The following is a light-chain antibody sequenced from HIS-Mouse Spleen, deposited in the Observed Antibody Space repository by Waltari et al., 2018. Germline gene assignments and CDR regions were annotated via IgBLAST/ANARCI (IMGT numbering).Light chain of an antibody. V-gene: IGLV1-47*01. Sequence: QSVLTQPPSASGTPGQRVPIPCSGSGPNLEGKYVYCSQQLPGTAPKLLIYRNNQRPSGVPDRFSGSKSGTSASLAISGLRSEDEADYYCAAWDDSLSGPWVFGGGTKLTVL. CDR3: AAWDDSLSGPWV. J-gene: IGLJ3*02. CDR2: RNN. CDR1: GPNLEGKY.